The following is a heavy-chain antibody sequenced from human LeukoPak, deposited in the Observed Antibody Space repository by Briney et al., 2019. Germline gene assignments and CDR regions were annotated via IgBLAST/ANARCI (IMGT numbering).Heavy chain of an antibody. D-gene: IGHD3-3*01. V-gene: IGHV4-39*02. CDR3: ARYTWRITPASWFDP. J-gene: IGHJ5*02. Sequence: SDTLSLTCTVSGGYISSRTYYLGWIRQPPGEGLEWMGSIYYSGSTYYNPSLKSRVTISVDTSKDHCSLNLNSVTAADTAFYYCARYTWRITPASWFDPWGQGTLVTVSS. CDR1: GGYISSRTYY. CDR2: IYYSGST.